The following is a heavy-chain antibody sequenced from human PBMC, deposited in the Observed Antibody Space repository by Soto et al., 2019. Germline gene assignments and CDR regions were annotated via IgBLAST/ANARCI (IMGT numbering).Heavy chain of an antibody. CDR2: IIPIFGTA. V-gene: IGHV1-69*13. CDR1: GCTFSSYA. D-gene: IGHD5-18*01. Sequence: ASVKVSCKASGCTFSSYAISWVRQAPGQGLEWMGGIIPIFGTANYAQKFQGRVTITADESTSTAYMELSSLRSEDTAVYYCATGYSYGYGYYYGMDVWGQGTTVTVSS. J-gene: IGHJ6*02. CDR3: ATGYSYGYGYYYGMDV.